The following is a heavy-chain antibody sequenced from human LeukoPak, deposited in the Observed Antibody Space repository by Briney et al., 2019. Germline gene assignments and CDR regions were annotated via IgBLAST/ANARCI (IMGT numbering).Heavy chain of an antibody. D-gene: IGHD4-17*01. CDR1: GFIVSNNY. CDR2: IYSGGSK. CDR3: ARDSYGDANFDS. Sequence: GGSLRLSCSASGFIVSNNYMSWVRQPPGKGLEWVSVIYSGGSKYYADSVKGRFTISRDISKNAVYLQMNSLRAEDTAVYYCARDSYGDANFDSWGQGTLVTVSS. J-gene: IGHJ4*02. V-gene: IGHV3-53*01.